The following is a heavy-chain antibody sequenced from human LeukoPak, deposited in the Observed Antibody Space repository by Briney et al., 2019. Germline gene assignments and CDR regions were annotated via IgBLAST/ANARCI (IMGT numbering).Heavy chain of an antibody. Sequence: SETLSLICTASGAPISRFYSNWVRQPPGKGLEWIGNIYNGVPTFSNPSLKSRVTLSVDTSKTQSSLQLASVTAADTAVYYCVQAPGWRGFDYWGQGILVTVSS. CDR1: GAPISRFY. CDR2: IYNGVPT. J-gene: IGHJ4*02. CDR3: VQAPGWRGFDY. V-gene: IGHV4-4*09. D-gene: IGHD6-19*01.